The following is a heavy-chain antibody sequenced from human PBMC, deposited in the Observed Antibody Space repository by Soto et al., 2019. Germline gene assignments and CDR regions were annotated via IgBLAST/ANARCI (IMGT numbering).Heavy chain of an antibody. CDR3: AIGFCGSRCDYFEN. D-gene: IGHD2-2*01. CDR2: ISPSDDRT. V-gene: IGHV1-46*01. J-gene: IGHJ4*02. Sequence: QVQLVQSGTEVKEPGASVKVSCKASGYTFTSYSIHWVRQAPGQGLEWMGIISPSDDRTNYAQKFQGRVTMTRDTPTSTVYMELSSLSFDDTAVYHCAIGFCGSRCDYFENWGQGALIVVSS. CDR1: GYTFTSYS.